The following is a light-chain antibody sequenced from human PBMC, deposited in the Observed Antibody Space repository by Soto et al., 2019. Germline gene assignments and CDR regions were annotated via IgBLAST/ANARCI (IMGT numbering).Light chain of an antibody. J-gene: IGLJ7*01. CDR1: SGHSSYA. CDR2: LNSDGSH. V-gene: IGLV4-69*01. Sequence: HLVLTQSPSASASLGASVKLTCTLSSGHSSYAIAWHQQQPEKGPRYLMKLNSDGSHSKGDGIPDRFSGSSSGAERYLTISSLQSEDEADYYCQTWGTHAVFGGGTQLTVL. CDR3: QTWGTHAV.